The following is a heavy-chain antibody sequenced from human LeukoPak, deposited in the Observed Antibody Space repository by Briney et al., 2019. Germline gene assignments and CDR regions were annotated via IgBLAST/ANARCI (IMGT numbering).Heavy chain of an antibody. J-gene: IGHJ5*01. Sequence: PSETLSLTCTVSGGSTSSYYWSWIRQPPGKGLEWIAYIYYSGSTNYNPSLKSRLTISVDTSKNQFSLKLSSVTAADTAVYYCARAAVAGIWFDSWGQGTLVTVSS. D-gene: IGHD6-19*01. CDR2: IYYSGST. V-gene: IGHV4-59*01. CDR3: ARAAVAGIWFDS. CDR1: GGSTSSYY.